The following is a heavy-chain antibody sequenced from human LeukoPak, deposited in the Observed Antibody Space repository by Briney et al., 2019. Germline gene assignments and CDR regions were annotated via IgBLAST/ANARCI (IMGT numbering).Heavy chain of an antibody. J-gene: IGHJ4*02. V-gene: IGHV4-34*01. CDR3: ARRGGPAAFDY. D-gene: IGHD6-13*01. CDR1: GGSFSGYY. CDR2: INHSGST. Sequence: SETLSLTCAVYGGSFSGYYWSWIRQPPGKGLEWIGEINHSGSTNYNPSLKSRVTISVDTSKNQFSLKLSSVTAADTAVYYCARRGGPAAFDYWGQGTLVTVSS.